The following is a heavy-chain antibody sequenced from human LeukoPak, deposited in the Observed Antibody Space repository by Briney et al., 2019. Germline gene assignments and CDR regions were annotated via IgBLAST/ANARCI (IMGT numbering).Heavy chain of an antibody. Sequence: ASVKVSCKASGYTFTGYYMHWARQAPGQGLEWMGWINPNSGGTNYAQKFQGRVTMTRDTSISTAYMELSRLRSDDTAVYYCAREEYSSSSGLDYWGQGTLATVSS. D-gene: IGHD6-6*01. V-gene: IGHV1-2*02. CDR2: INPNSGGT. J-gene: IGHJ4*02. CDR3: AREEYSSSSGLDY. CDR1: GYTFTGYY.